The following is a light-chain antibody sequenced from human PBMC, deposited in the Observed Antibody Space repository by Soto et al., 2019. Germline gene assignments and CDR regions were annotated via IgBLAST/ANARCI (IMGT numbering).Light chain of an antibody. Sequence: QSALTQPASVSGSPGESITIPCSGTSSDVGRYHYVSWYQQHPGKAPKLLIYEVSNRPSGVSNRLSGSKSGNTASLTISGLQAEGEADYYCTSYTRNSTVAIGGGTKLTVL. CDR3: TSYTRNSTVA. CDR1: SSDVGRYHY. J-gene: IGLJ2*01. CDR2: EVS. V-gene: IGLV2-14*01.